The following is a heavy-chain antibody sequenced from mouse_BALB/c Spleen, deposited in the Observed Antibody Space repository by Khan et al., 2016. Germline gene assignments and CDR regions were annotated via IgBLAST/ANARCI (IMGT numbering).Heavy chain of an antibody. CDR1: GYTFTNYG. D-gene: IGHD1-1*01. J-gene: IGHJ1*01. Sequence: QIQLVQSGPELKKPGKTVKISCKASGYTFTNYGMNWVKQAPGKGLKWMGWINTYSGESTYADDFKGRFAFSLDTSANTAYLQINNLKNEDTATYFCARYRYYYGSSGYFDVWGAGTTVTVSS. CDR2: INTYSGES. CDR3: ARYRYYYGSSGYFDV. V-gene: IGHV9-3-1*01.